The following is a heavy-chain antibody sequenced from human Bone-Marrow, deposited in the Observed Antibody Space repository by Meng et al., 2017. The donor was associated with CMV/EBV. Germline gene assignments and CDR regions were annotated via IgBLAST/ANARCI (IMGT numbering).Heavy chain of an antibody. Sequence: GGSLRLSCAASGLTVSSNFMTWVRQAPGKGLEWVSVIFGGGGTNYADSVKGRFAISRDKSTNTLYLQMNSLGPEDSAVYYCASWGRIEGPLWGQGTMVTVSS. J-gene: IGHJ3*01. CDR3: ASWGRIEGPL. D-gene: IGHD3-16*01. CDR1: GLTVSSNF. V-gene: IGHV3-66*02. CDR2: IFGGGGT.